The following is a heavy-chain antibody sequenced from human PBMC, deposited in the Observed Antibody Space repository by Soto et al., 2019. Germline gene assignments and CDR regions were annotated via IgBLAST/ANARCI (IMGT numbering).Heavy chain of an antibody. CDR2: INLNSGGT. Sequence: QVQLVQSGAEVKKPGASVKVSCKASGYTFTGYDMHWVRQAPGQGLEWMGWINLNSGGTNYAQKFQGWVTMPTDTATSTAYRELSRLRSDDTAVYYCASAVSTILRMDVWGQGTTVTVAS. V-gene: IGHV1-2*04. J-gene: IGHJ6*02. CDR1: GYTFTGYD. CDR3: ASAVSTILRMDV. D-gene: IGHD3-3*01.